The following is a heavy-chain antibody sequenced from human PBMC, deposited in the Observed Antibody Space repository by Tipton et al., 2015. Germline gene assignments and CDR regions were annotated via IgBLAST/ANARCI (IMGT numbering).Heavy chain of an antibody. CDR1: GGSVSSGSAYH. D-gene: IGHD3-22*01. CDR3: ARLTGDYYDSATYDPTYVDY. CDR2: IDYSGTK. V-gene: IGHV4-61*01. J-gene: IGHJ4*02. Sequence: GLVKPSETLSLTCTVSGGSVSSGSAYHWSWIRQPPGKGLEWIGNIDYSGTKNYNPSLKSRVTISLDTSKNQFSLKLSSVTAADTAVYYCARLTGDYYDSATYDPTYVDYWGQGILVSVSS.